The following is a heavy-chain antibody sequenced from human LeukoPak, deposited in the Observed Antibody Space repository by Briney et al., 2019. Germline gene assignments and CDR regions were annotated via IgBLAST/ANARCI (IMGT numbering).Heavy chain of an antibody. CDR1: GFTFSSYS. CDR2: ISSSSSYI. V-gene: IGHV3-21*01. D-gene: IGHD6-13*01. J-gene: IGHJ4*02. Sequence: PGGSLRLSCAASGFTFSSYSMNWVCQAPGKGLEWVSSISSSSSYIYYADSVKGRFTISRDNAKNSLYLQMNSLRAEDTAVYYCAREDPGIAAAGFDYWGQGTLVTVSS. CDR3: AREDPGIAAAGFDY.